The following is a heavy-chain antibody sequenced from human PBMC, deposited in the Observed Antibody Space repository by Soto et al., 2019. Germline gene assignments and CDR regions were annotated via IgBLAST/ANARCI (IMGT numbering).Heavy chain of an antibody. V-gene: IGHV1-69*13. J-gene: IGHJ4*02. CDR2: IIPIFGTA. D-gene: IGHD2-21*02. CDR1: GGTFSSYA. CDR3: AMADLGLAYCGGDCYSPFDY. Sequence: ASVKVSCKASGGTFSSYAISWVRQAPGQGLEWMGGIIPIFGTANYAQKFQGRVTITADESTSTAYMELSSLRSEDTAVYYCAMADLGLAYCGGDCYSPFDYWGQGTLVTVSS.